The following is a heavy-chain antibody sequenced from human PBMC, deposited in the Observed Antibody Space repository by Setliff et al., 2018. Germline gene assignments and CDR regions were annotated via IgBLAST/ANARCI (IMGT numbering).Heavy chain of an antibody. D-gene: IGHD3-10*01. CDR2: IDWDDAK. J-gene: IGHJ4*02. CDR3: ARINMVRGVPPHLDY. CDR1: GFSLTASGMC. V-gene: IGHV2-70*11. Sequence: KSGPTLVNPTHTLTLTCAFSGFSLTASGMCVTWIRQPPGKTLEWLARIDWDDAKYYRTSLKTRLTISKDTSKNQVVLTMTNMDPVDTATYYCARINMVRGVPPHLDYWGQGTLVTGLL.